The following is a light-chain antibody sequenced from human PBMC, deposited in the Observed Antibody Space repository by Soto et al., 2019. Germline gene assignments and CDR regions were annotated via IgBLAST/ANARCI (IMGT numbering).Light chain of an antibody. CDR2: DVS. CDR3: QQYNNWPFS. J-gene: IGKJ5*01. CDR1: QGVTTN. Sequence: VMTQSLASLSVSTGERVTLSCRAGQGVTTNFAWYQQKPGQSPRLLIYDVSTGATGVPARFSGTGSETDFTLTISGLQSEDSAVYFCQQYNNWPFSFGQGTRLEIK. V-gene: IGKV3-15*01.